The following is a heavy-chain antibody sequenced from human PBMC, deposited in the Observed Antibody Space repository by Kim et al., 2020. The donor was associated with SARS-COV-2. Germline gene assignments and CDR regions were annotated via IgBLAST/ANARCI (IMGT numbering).Heavy chain of an antibody. V-gene: IGHV4-34*01. D-gene: IGHD2-21*01. CDR2: INDSGVT. CDR1: GGSFRGNY. J-gene: IGHJ5*02. CDR3: ARRRVALWIDP. Sequence: SETLSLTCAVHGGSFRGNYWRWLRQPPGKGLEWIGEINDSGVTNYNPSLKNRVSMSVDTSQNQFSLNVTSVTAADTAVYYCARRRVALWIDPWGQGTLVTVSS.